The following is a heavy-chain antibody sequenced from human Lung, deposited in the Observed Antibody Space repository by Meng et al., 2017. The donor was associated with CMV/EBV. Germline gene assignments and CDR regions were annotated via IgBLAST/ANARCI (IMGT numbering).Heavy chain of an antibody. CDR1: W. CDR3: TTDMAETITNVGGVITYFDH. J-gene: IGHJ4*02. D-gene: IGHD3-3*01. Sequence: WMSCVRQVPGKGLEWVGRIESHSDGGAKGYAAPVKGRFTISRDDSKKSLFLHMNSLKTEDTAVYYCTTDMAETITNVGGVITYFDHWGQGTLVTVSS. V-gene: IGHV3-15*04. CDR2: IESHSDGGAK.